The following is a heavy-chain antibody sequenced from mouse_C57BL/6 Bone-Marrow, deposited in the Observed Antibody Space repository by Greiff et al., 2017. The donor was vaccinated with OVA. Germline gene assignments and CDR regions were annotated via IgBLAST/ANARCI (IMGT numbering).Heavy chain of an antibody. Sequence: EVQLVESGGGLVKPGGSLKLSCAASGFTFSDYGMHWVRQAPEKGLEWVAYISSGSSSIYYADKVKGRFTISRDKAKNTLFLQMTSLMSEDTAMYYCASRGTSSGSSLYAMDYWGQGTSVTVSS. J-gene: IGHJ4*01. CDR3: ASRGTSSGSSLYAMDY. D-gene: IGHD1-1*01. CDR1: GFTFSDYG. CDR2: ISSGSSSI. V-gene: IGHV5-17*01.